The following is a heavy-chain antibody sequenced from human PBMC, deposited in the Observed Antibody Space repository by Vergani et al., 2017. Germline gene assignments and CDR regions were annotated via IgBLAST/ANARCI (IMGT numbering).Heavy chain of an antibody. D-gene: IGHD5-18*01. V-gene: IGHV3-49*04. CDR1: GFSFGDYA. J-gene: IGHJ4*02. CDR3: SRGRGYSFGYSDY. CDR2: IRNKAYGGTT. Sequence: EVQLVESGGGLVPPGRSLRLSCAASGFSFGDYAMTWVRQAPGKGLEWVAFIRNKAYGGTTEYAASVKGRFTISRDDPKRLAYLQLSGLKTEDTAVYFCSRGRGYSFGYSDYWGQGTLVTVSS.